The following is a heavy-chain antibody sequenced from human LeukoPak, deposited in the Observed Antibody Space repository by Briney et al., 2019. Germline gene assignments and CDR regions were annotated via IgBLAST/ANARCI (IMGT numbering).Heavy chain of an antibody. V-gene: IGHV3-23*01. CDR3: AKQAVADYFDY. CDR2: VSGSDSPT. D-gene: IGHD6-25*01. Sequence: GGSLRLSCAASGFTFSSYAMSWVRQAPGKGLEWVSAVSGSDSPTYYADSVKGRFTISRDNSKNTLYLQMNSLRAEDTAVYYCAKQAVADYFDYWGQGTLVTVSS. CDR1: GFTFSSYA. J-gene: IGHJ4*02.